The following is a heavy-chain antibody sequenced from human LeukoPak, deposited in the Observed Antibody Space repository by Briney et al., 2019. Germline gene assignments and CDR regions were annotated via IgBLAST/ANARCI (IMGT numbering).Heavy chain of an antibody. CDR2: INPNSGGT. V-gene: IGHV1-2*02. CDR3: ARVGPWVNPDYYYYYMDV. J-gene: IGHJ6*03. Sequence: ASVKVSCKASGYTFTNYAMNWVRQAPGQGLEWMGWINPNSGGTNYAQKFQGRVTLTTDTSISTAYMELSRLRSDDTAVYYCARVGPWVNPDYYYYYMDVWGKGTTVTVSS. D-gene: IGHD1-14*01. CDR1: GYTFTNYA.